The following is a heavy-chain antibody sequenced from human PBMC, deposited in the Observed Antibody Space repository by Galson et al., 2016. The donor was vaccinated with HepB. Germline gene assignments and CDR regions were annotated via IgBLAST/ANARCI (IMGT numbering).Heavy chain of an antibody. J-gene: IGHJ3*02. Sequence: SVKVSCKASGYIFATYTLHWVRQAPGQSLEWMGWSEGGSGHIEHSQMFQGRVTITRDTSASTVYMELSSLTSEDTAVYDCAGQPPVIGGAFDIWGQGTMVTVSS. CDR1: GYIFATYT. CDR3: AGQPPVIGGAFDI. CDR2: SEGGSGHI. D-gene: IGHD1-14*01. V-gene: IGHV1-3*01.